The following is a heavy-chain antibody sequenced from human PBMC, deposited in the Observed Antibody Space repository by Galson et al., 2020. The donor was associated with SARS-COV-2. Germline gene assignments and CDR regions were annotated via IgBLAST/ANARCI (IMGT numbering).Heavy chain of an antibody. Sequence: GGSLRLSCAATGFTFSSYAMHWVRQAPGKGLEWVAVISYDGSNKYYADSVKGRFTISRDNSKNTLYLQMNSLRAEDTAVYYCARDYGDIVVVPAAVNHYYYYYMDVWGKGTTVTVSS. CDR2: ISYDGSNK. J-gene: IGHJ6*03. CDR1: GFTFSSYA. V-gene: IGHV3-30-3*01. D-gene: IGHD2-2*01. CDR3: ARDYGDIVVVPAAVNHYYYYYMDV.